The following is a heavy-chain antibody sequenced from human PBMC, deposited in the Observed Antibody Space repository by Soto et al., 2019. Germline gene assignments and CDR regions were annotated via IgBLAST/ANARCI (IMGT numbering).Heavy chain of an antibody. D-gene: IGHD1-1*01. CDR3: ATVIPEINLNDFDY. CDR2: ISGSGDTT. J-gene: IGHJ4*02. CDR1: GFTFNTYA. Sequence: GGSLRLSCAASGFTFNTYAMSWVRQAPGKGLEWVSIISGSGDTTFYADSVKGRFTISRDNSKNTLYLQMNSLRAEDTALYHCATVIPEINLNDFDYSGQGTPFTVSS. V-gene: IGHV3-23*01.